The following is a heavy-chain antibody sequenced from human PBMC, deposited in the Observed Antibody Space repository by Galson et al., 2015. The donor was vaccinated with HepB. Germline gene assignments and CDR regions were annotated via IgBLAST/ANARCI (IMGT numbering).Heavy chain of an antibody. CDR1: GGSISSGSYY. CDR3: ARAEAWRIPDY. V-gene: IGHV4-39*01. J-gene: IGHJ4*02. CDR2: IYYSGST. Sequence: ETLSLTCTVSGGSISSGSYYWGWLRQPPGKGLEWIGNIYYSGSTYYNPSLKSRVTISVDTSKNQFSLKLSSVTTADTAMYYCARAEAWRIPDYWGQGTLVTVSS. D-gene: IGHD1-14*01.